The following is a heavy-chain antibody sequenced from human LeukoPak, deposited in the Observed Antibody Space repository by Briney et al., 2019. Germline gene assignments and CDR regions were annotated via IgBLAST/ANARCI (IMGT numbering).Heavy chain of an antibody. CDR1: GGSFSGYY. Sequence: SETLSLTCAVYGGSFSGYYWSWIRQPPGKGLEWIGEINHSGSTNYNPSLKSRVTISVDTSKNQFSLKLSSVTAADTAVYYCARVPYYYDSSGYYFGGYYYYMDVWGKGTTVTVSS. V-gene: IGHV4-34*01. D-gene: IGHD3-22*01. CDR3: ARVPYYYDSSGYYFGGYYYYMDV. J-gene: IGHJ6*03. CDR2: INHSGST.